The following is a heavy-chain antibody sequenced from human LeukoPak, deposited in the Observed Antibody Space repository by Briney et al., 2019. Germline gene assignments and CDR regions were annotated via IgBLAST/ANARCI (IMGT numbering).Heavy chain of an antibody. Sequence: ASVKVSCKASGYTFTSYGISWVRQAPGQGLEWMGWISAYNGNTNYAQKLQGRVAMTTDTSTSTAYMELRSLRSDDTAVYYCARALNSRITMIIDPWGRGTLVTVSS. V-gene: IGHV1-18*01. J-gene: IGHJ5*02. CDR2: ISAYNGNT. CDR1: GYTFTSYG. D-gene: IGHD3-22*01. CDR3: ARALNSRITMIIDP.